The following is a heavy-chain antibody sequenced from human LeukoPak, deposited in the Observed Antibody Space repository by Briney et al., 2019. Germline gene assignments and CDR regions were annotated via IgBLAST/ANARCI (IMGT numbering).Heavy chain of an antibody. CDR3: ARDYYGSGSYYNPDFDY. V-gene: IGHV3-30*03. J-gene: IGHJ4*02. CDR2: ISYDGGNK. D-gene: IGHD3-10*01. CDR1: GFTFSSYG. Sequence: PGGSLRLSCAASGFTFSSYGMHWVRQAPGKGLEWVAVISYDGGNKYYADSVKGRFTISRDNSKNTLYLQMNSLRAEDTAVYYCARDYYGSGSYYNPDFDYWGQGTLVTVSS.